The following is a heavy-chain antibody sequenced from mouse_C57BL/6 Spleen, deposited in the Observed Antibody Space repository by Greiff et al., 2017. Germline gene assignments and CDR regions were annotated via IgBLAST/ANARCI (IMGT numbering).Heavy chain of an antibody. Sequence: QVQLQQSGAELMKPGASVKLSCTATGYTFTGYWIEWVKQRPGHGLEWIGEIFPGSGSTNYNEKFKGKATFTADTSSNTAYMQLSSLTTEDSAIYYCARPLYYGKGAWFAYWGQGTLVTVSA. V-gene: IGHV1-9*01. CDR2: IFPGSGST. J-gene: IGHJ3*01. CDR3: ARPLYYGKGAWFAY. D-gene: IGHD2-1*01. CDR1: GYTFTGYW.